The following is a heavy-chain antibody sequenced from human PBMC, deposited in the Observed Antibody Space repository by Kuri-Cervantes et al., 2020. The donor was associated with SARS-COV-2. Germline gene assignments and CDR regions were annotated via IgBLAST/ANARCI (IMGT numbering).Heavy chain of an antibody. D-gene: IGHD3-3*01. CDR1: GFTFNNHA. CDR3: AKALPGVTIFGVVIMSEGENYYYGMDV. Sequence: GESLKISCAVSGFTFNNHAMYWVRQAPGKGLEWVSAISGSGGSTYYADSVKGRFTTSRDNSKNTLYLQMNSLRAEDTAVYYCAKALPGVTIFGVVIMSEGENYYYGMDVWGQGTTVTVSS. V-gene: IGHV3-23*01. J-gene: IGHJ6*02. CDR2: ISGSGGST.